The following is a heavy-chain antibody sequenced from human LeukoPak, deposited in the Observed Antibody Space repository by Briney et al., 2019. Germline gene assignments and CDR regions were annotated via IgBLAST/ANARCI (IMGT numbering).Heavy chain of an antibody. V-gene: IGHV1-18*01. CDR1: GYTFTDYA. CDR3: ARDIVATIYAFDY. D-gene: IGHD5-12*01. Sequence: ASVTVSCKASGYTFTDYAMNWVRQAPGQGLEWMGWISAYNGNTNYAQKLQGRVTMTTDTSTSTAYMELRSLRSDDTAVYYCARDIVATIYAFDYWGQGTLVTVSS. CDR2: ISAYNGNT. J-gene: IGHJ4*02.